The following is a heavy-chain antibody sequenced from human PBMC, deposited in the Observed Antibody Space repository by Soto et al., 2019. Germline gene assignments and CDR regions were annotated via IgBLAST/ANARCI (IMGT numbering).Heavy chain of an antibody. CDR2: INPSGGST. CDR1: GYTFTNYY. CDR3: ARDVGNGLIDY. J-gene: IGHJ4*02. D-gene: IGHD1-1*01. Sequence: ASVKVSCKASGYTFTNYYMHWVRQAPGQGLEWMGIINPSGGSTSYTQKFQGRVTMTTDTSTSTAYMELRSLRSDDTAVYYCARDVGNGLIDYWGKGPLFTVP. V-gene: IGHV1-46*01.